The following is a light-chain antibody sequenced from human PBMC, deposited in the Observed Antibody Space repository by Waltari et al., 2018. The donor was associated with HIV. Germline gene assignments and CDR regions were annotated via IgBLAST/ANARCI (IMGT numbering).Light chain of an antibody. CDR1: QAIGND. CDR2: GAS. V-gene: IGKV1-6*01. J-gene: IGKJ1*01. Sequence: AIQMTQSPPSLSASVGDRVTITCRASQAIGNDLDWYQQKPGKAPKLLIYGASTLQSGVQSRFSGSGSGTDFTLTISRLQPEDFATYFCLQDYNYPWTFGQGTKVEIK. CDR3: LQDYNYPWT.